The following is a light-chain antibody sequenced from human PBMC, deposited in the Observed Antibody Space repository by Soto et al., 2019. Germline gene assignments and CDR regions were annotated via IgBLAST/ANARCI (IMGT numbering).Light chain of an antibody. Sequence: QTVVTQDPSFSVSPGGTVTLTCGLSSASVSASHFPSWYHQTPGQAPRTLIYNTNTRSSWVPDRVSGSSLGNRAALTITGAEADAESYYYCVLSMRSGLSVFGGGTKLTVL. CDR3: VLSMRSGLSV. CDR2: NTN. V-gene: IGLV8-61*01. CDR1: SASVSASHF. J-gene: IGLJ2*01.